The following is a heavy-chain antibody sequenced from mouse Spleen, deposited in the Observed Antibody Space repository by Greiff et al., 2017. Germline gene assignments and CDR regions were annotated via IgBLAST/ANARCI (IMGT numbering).Heavy chain of an antibody. J-gene: IGHJ1*03. V-gene: IGHV1-52*01. CDR3: ARKPSIYYGYHWYFDV. Sequence: QVQLQQPGAELVRPGSSVKLSCKASGYTFTSYWMHWVKQRPIQGLEWIGNIDPSDSETHYNQKFKDKATLTVDKSSSTAYMQLSSLTSEDSAVYYCARKPSIYYGYHWYFDVWGTGTTVTVSS. D-gene: IGHD2-2*01. CDR2: IDPSDSET. CDR1: GYTFTSYW.